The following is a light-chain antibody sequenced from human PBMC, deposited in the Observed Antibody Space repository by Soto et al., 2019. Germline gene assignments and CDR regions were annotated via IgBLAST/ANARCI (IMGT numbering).Light chain of an antibody. V-gene: IGLV2-23*01. CDR1: SSDVGSYNL. CDR2: EGS. J-gene: IGLJ1*01. CDR3: CSYETSSTYV. Sequence: LTQPASVSGSPGQSITISCTGTSSDVGSYNLVSRYQHHPGKTPKLMIYEGSRRPSGVSNRFSASKSGNTASLTISGLQAEDEAEYYCCSYETSSTYVFGRGTKGTVL.